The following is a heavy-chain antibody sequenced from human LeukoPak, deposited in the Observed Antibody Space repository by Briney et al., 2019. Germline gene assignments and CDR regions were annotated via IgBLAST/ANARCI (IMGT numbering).Heavy chain of an antibody. D-gene: IGHD2-2*01. Sequence: ASVKVSCKASGGTFTSYGISWVRQAPGQGLEWMGGIIPMLGTTKYAQKFQGRVTITADQSTRTAYMEMSSLRSEDTALYYCSTVGSSASDPYDYWGQGTLVTVSS. V-gene: IGHV1-69*10. CDR3: STVGSSASDPYDY. J-gene: IGHJ4*02. CDR1: GGTFTSYG. CDR2: IIPMLGTT.